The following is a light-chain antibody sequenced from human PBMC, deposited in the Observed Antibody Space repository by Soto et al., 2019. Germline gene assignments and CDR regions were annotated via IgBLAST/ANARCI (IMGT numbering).Light chain of an antibody. CDR2: DAS. J-gene: IGKJ4*01. Sequence: DIVLTQFPHTPSLSPGERGARASRASQSVSNNYLAWYQQKPGQAPRLLIYDASSRATGIPDRFSGGGSGTDFTLTISRLEPEDFAVYYGQQFSSYPLTFGGGTKVDIK. CDR3: QQFSSYPLT. V-gene: IGKV3-20*01. CDR1: QSVSNNY.